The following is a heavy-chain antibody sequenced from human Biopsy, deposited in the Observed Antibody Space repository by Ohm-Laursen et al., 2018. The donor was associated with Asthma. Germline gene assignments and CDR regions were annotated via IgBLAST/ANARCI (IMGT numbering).Heavy chain of an antibody. Sequence: SVKVSCNASGGTFGNYAISWVRQAPGLGLEWMGGISPVFGSTNIAQKFQGRVTISADIFTKTACLEVSSLRSDDTAVYYCASPSSSREILYYYYNMDIWGQGTTVTV. V-gene: IGHV1-69*06. CDR2: ISPVFGST. J-gene: IGHJ6*02. D-gene: IGHD6-13*01. CDR3: ASPSSSREILYYYYNMDI. CDR1: GGTFGNYA.